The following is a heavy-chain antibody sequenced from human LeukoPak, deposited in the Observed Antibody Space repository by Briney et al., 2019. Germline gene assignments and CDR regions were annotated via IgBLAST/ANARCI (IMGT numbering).Heavy chain of an antibody. CDR2: ISSSSSYI. Sequence: GGSLRLSCAASGFTFSSYSMNWVRQAPGKGLEWVSSISSSSSYIYYADSVKGRFTISRDNAKNSLYLQMNSLRAEDTAVYYCARDTGGGYSCYDCWGQGTLVTVSS. V-gene: IGHV3-21*01. CDR1: GFTFSSYS. J-gene: IGHJ4*02. D-gene: IGHD5-18*01. CDR3: ARDTGGGYSCYDC.